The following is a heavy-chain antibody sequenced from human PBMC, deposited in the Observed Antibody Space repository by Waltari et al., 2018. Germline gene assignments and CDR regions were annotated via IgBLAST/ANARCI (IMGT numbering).Heavy chain of an antibody. CDR1: GGSISSSSYY. CDR2: IYYSGST. J-gene: IGHJ4*02. D-gene: IGHD3-9*01. Sequence: QLQLQESGPGLVKPSETLSLTCTVSGGSISSSSYYWGWIRQPPGKGLEWIGSIYYSGSTDYNPSLKSRVTISVDTSKNQFSLKLSSVTAADTAVYYCARLPVRDDMPHWGQGTLVTVSS. V-gene: IGHV4-39*01. CDR3: ARLPVRDDMPH.